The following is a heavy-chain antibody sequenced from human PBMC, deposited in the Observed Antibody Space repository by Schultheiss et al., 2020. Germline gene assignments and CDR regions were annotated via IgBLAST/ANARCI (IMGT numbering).Heavy chain of an antibody. CDR3: ARDGRSEMATIYYYYYGMDV. D-gene: IGHD5-24*01. V-gene: IGHV3-11*04. CDR1: GFTVSSNY. J-gene: IGHJ6*02. Sequence: GGSLRLSCAASGFTVSSNYMSWVRQTPGKGLEWVSYISSSGSTIYYADSVKGRFTISRDNAKNSLYLQMNSLRAEDTAVYYCARDGRSEMATIYYYYYGMDVWGQGTTVTVSS. CDR2: ISSSGSTI.